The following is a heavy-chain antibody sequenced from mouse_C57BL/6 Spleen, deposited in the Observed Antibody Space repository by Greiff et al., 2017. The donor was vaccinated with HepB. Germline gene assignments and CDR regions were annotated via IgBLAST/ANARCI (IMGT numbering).Heavy chain of an antibody. CDR2: IYPGDGDT. D-gene: IGHD3-3*01. CDR3: ARGGTGYAMDY. V-gene: IGHV1-80*01. Sequence: QVQLKQSGAELVKPGASVKISCKASGYAFSSYWMNWVKQRPGKGLEWIGQIYPGDGDTNYNGKFKGKATLTADKSSSTAYMQLSSLTSEDSAVYFCARGGTGYAMDYWGQGTSVTVSS. CDR1: GYAFSSYW. J-gene: IGHJ4*01.